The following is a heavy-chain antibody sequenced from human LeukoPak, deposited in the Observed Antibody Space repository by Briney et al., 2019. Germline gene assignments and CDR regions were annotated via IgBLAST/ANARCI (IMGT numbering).Heavy chain of an antibody. CDR3: ARWVVGTWARFDY. V-gene: IGHV4-39*01. CDR2: IYYNGRT. Sequence: NPSETLSLTCTVSGGSISSSDYCWGWIRQPPGKGLERIGTIYYNGRTYYNPSLKSRLTMSVDTSKNQFSLSLGSVTAADTAVYYYARWVVGTWARFDYWGQGTLVTVSS. CDR1: GGSISSSDYC. D-gene: IGHD2-15*01. J-gene: IGHJ4*02.